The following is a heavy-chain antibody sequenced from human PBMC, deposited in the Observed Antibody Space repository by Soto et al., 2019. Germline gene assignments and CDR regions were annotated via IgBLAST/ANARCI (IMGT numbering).Heavy chain of an antibody. V-gene: IGHV1-2*04. CDR2: INPNSGGT. CDR1: GYTFTGYY. Sequence: GASVKVSFKASGYTFTGYYMHWVRQAPGQGLEWMGWINPNSGGTNYTQKFQGWVTMTRDTSISTAYMELSRLRSDDTAVYYCARGNWNYNYYYGMDVWGQGTTVTVSS. CDR3: ARGNWNYNYYYGMDV. D-gene: IGHD1-20*01. J-gene: IGHJ6*02.